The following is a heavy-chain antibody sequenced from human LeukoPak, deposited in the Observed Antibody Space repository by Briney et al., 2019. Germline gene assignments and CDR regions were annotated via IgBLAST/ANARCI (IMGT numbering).Heavy chain of an antibody. CDR2: ISGSGGST. CDR1: GFTFSSYA. V-gene: IGHV3-23*01. CDR3: AKDIDYDRALDY. Sequence: GGSLRLSCAASGFTFSSYAMSWVRQAPGKGLEWVSAISGSGGSTYYADSVKGRFTISRDNSKNTLYLQMNSLRAEDTALYYCAKDIDYDRALDYWGQGTLVTVSS. D-gene: IGHD3-22*01. J-gene: IGHJ4*02.